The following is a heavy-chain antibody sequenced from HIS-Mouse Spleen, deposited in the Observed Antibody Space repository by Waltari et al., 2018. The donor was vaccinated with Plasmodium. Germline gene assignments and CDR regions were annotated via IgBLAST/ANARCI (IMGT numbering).Heavy chain of an antibody. J-gene: IGHJ1*01. CDR3: ARVLGYKAAAGTFVEYFQH. CDR1: GYTFTDSY. V-gene: IGHV1-2*02. Sequence: QVQLVQSGAEVKKPGASVKVSCKASGYTFTDSYIPWVRPAPGQGREWMGWINPNSGGTNYAQKFQGRVTMTRDTSISTAYMELSRLRSDDTAVYYCARVLGYKAAAGTFVEYFQHWGQGTLVTVSS. D-gene: IGHD6-13*01. CDR2: INPNSGGT.